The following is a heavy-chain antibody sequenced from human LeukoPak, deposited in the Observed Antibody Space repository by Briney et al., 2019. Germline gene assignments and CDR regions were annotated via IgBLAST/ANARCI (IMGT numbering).Heavy chain of an antibody. Sequence: SETLSLTCTVSGYSISSGYYWGWIRQPPGKGLEWIGFIYYSGSTNYNPSLKSRVTISVDTSKKQFSLKLRSVTAAVTAVYYCARVSGYDWESFYDYWGQGTLVTVSS. CDR2: IYYSGST. J-gene: IGHJ4*02. V-gene: IGHV4-61*01. CDR1: GYSISSGYY. CDR3: ARVSGYDWESFYDY. D-gene: IGHD5-12*01.